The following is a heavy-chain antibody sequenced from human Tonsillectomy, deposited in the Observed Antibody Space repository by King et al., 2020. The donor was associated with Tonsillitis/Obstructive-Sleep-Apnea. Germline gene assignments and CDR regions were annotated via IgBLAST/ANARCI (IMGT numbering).Heavy chain of an antibody. D-gene: IGHD6-13*01. Sequence: VQLVESGGGLIQPGGSLRLSCSASGFTVSSNYMSWVRQAPGKGREWGPVIYSGGSTSYADSVKGRFTISRDNSKNTLYLQMNSLRAEETAVYYCATSSSWTFDYWGQGTLVTVSS. CDR2: IYSGGST. V-gene: IGHV3-53*01. J-gene: IGHJ4*02. CDR1: GFTVSSNY. CDR3: ATSSSWTFDY.